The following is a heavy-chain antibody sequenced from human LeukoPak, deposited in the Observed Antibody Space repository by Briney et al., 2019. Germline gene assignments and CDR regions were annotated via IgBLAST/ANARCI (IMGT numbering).Heavy chain of an antibody. V-gene: IGHV1-18*01. CDR2: ISAYNGNT. J-gene: IGHJ6*03. CDR3: ARASTLAARWSTYYYYMDV. D-gene: IGHD6-6*01. CDR1: GYTFTNYG. Sequence: GASVKVSCKGSGYTFTNYGINWVRQAPGQGLEWMGWISAYNGNTNYAQNLQGRVTMTTDTSTSTAYMELRSLRSDDTAVYYCARASTLAARWSTYYYYMDVWGKGTTVTVSS.